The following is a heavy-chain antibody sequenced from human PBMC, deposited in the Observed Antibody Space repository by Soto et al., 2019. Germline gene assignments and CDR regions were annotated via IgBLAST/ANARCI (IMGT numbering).Heavy chain of an antibody. CDR3: VKEGDYGDYAGENWFDS. J-gene: IGHJ5*01. CDR1: GFTFFAYW. V-gene: IGHV3-74*01. Sequence: PGGSLRLSCAASGFTFFAYWIHWVRQVPGKGLVWASRINSDGSHTSYADSVRGRFTISRDNSKNTVYLQMNSLTAEDTAVYYCVKEGDYGDYAGENWFDSWGQGSLVSVSS. CDR2: INSDGSHT. D-gene: IGHD4-17*01.